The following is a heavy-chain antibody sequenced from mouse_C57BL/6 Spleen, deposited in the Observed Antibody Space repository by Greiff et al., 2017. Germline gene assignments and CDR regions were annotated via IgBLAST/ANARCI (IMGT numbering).Heavy chain of an antibody. CDR3: ARHGSSYGWYFDV. J-gene: IGHJ1*03. CDR1: GYAFSSYW. V-gene: IGHV1-80*01. D-gene: IGHD1-1*01. CDR2: IYPGDGDT. Sequence: VQLQQSGASVKISCKASGYAFSSYWMNWVKQRPGKGLEWIGQIYPGDGDTNYNGKFKGKATLTADKSSSTAYMQRSSLTAEDSAVYFCARHGSSYGWYFDVWGTGTTVTVSS.